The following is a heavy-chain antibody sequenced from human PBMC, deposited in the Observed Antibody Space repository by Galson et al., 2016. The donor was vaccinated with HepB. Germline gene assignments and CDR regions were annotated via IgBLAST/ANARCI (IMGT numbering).Heavy chain of an antibody. V-gene: IGHV3-23*01. CDR3: AKDGWTAGRPFDP. J-gene: IGHJ5*02. CDR2: ISDNGGRT. CDR1: GFTFSTYA. D-gene: IGHD6-6*01. Sequence: SLRLSCADSGFTFSTYAMNWVRQAPGKGLEWVSSISDNGGRTYYTDSVMGRFTISRDIGKNTVYLQMNSLRAEDTAVYYCAKDGWTAGRPFDPWGQGTLVTVSS.